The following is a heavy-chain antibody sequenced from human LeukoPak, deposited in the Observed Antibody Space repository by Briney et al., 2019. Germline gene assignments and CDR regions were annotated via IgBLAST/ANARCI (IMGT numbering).Heavy chain of an antibody. CDR2: ISSSSSTI. V-gene: IGHV3-48*01. J-gene: IGHJ6*03. D-gene: IGHD3-10*01. CDR3: AREDYYGALNYYYMDV. CDR1: GFTFSSYS. Sequence: GGSLRLSCAASGFTFSSYSMNWVRQAPGKGLEWVSYISSSSSTIYYADSVKGRFTISRDNAKNSLYLQMNSLRAEDTAVYYCAREDYYGALNYYYMDVWGKGTTVTVSS.